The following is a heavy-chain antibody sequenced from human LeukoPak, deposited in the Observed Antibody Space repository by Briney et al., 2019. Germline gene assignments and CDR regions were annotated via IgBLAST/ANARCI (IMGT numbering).Heavy chain of an antibody. Sequence: SSETLSLTCVVYGESFSTYYWNWIRQPPGKGPEWIGEISHSGITNYNPSLKSRVTISKDTSENQFSLKLSSVTAADTAVYYCARAYYYHSDVIDYWGQGTLVTVSS. CDR2: ISHSGIT. CDR1: GESFSTYY. CDR3: ARAYYYHSDVIDY. D-gene: IGHD3-22*01. J-gene: IGHJ4*02. V-gene: IGHV4-34*01.